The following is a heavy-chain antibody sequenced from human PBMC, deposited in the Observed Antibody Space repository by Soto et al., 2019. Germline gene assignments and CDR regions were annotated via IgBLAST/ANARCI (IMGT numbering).Heavy chain of an antibody. Sequence: QVQLVESGGGVVQPGRSLRLSCAASGFTFSSYGMHWVRQAPGKGLEWVAVISYDGSNKYYADSVKGRFTISRDNSKNTLYLQMNSLRAEDTAVYYCAKDIGYGDYGDGMDVWGQGTTVTVSS. J-gene: IGHJ6*02. V-gene: IGHV3-30*18. CDR3: AKDIGYGDYGDGMDV. D-gene: IGHD4-17*01. CDR1: GFTFSSYG. CDR2: ISYDGSNK.